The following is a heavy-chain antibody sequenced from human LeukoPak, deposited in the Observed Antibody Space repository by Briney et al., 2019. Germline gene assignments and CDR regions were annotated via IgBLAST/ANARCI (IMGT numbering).Heavy chain of an antibody. CDR2: IYTSGST. J-gene: IGHJ4*02. CDR1: GSSISSGSYY. Sequence: SETLSHTCTVSGSSISSGSYYWSWIRQPAGKGLEWIGRIYTSGSTNYNPSLKSRVTISVDTSKNQFSLKLSSVTAADTAVYYCAREGGNDYWGQGTLVTVSS. D-gene: IGHD4-23*01. V-gene: IGHV4-61*02. CDR3: AREGGNDY.